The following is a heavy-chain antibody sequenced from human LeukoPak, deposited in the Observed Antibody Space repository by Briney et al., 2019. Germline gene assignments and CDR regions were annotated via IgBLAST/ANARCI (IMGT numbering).Heavy chain of an antibody. CDR1: GFTFSSYA. D-gene: IGHD3-22*01. Sequence: HPGGSLRLSCAASGFTFSSYAMSWVRQAPGKGLEWNSYISSGGSTTYYADSVKGRFTISRDNAKNSVYLQMNSLRAEDTAVYYCARVYYDSSGYYYRDAFDIWGQGTMVTVSS. V-gene: IGHV3-48*04. CDR2: ISSGGSTT. J-gene: IGHJ3*02. CDR3: ARVYYDSSGYYYRDAFDI.